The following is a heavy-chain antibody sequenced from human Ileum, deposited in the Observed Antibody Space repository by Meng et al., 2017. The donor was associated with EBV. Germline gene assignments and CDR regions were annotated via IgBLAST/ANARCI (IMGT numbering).Heavy chain of an antibody. Sequence: VQLQESGPGPVKPSETLSLTCTVSGGSISSYYWSWIRQPPGKGLEWIGYIYYSGSTNYNPSLKSRVTISVDTSKNQFSLNLSSVTAADTAVYYCARGGWSLDYWGQGTLVTVSS. CDR1: GGSISSYY. V-gene: IGHV4-59*08. CDR3: ARGGWSLDY. D-gene: IGHD2-15*01. J-gene: IGHJ4*02. CDR2: IYYSGST.